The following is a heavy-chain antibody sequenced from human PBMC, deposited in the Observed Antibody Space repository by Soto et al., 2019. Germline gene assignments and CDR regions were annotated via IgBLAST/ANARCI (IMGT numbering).Heavy chain of an antibody. J-gene: IGHJ3*02. Sequence: QVQLVQSGAEVKRPGSSVRVSCKASGANFSTYAINWVRQAPGQGLEWMGAIIPLYPSTNYARKFQDRVTITADQSTSTVNVQLDYLRSEDTAIYYCARVVSGAHDAFDIWGQGTVVTVSS. CDR2: IIPLYPST. D-gene: IGHD2-15*01. CDR1: GANFSTYA. CDR3: ARVVSGAHDAFDI. V-gene: IGHV1-69*12.